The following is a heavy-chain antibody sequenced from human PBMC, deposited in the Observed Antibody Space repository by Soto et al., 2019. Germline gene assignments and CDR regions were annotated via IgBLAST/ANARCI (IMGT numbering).Heavy chain of an antibody. Sequence: EVQLVESGGGLAQPGGSLRLSCAASGFTFSSYEMDWVRQAPGKGPEWVAYINSGGSRIYYADSVKGRFTISRDDAKNSVYLQMNSLRAEDTAVYYCVKEKSVMYSGYDAFDIWGQGTMVTVS. CDR2: INSGGSRI. V-gene: IGHV3-48*03. CDR3: VKEKSVMYSGYDAFDI. CDR1: GFTFSSYE. J-gene: IGHJ3*02. D-gene: IGHD5-12*01.